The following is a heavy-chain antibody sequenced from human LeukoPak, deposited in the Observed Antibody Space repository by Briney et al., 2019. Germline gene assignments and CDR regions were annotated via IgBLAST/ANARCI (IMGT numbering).Heavy chain of an antibody. Sequence: ASVKVSCKASGYTFTGYYMHWVRQAPGQGLEWMRWINPNSGGTNYAQKFQGWVTMTRDTSISTAYMELSRLRSDDTAVYYCARGADYVNWFDPWGQGTLVTVSS. J-gene: IGHJ5*02. CDR3: ARGADYVNWFDP. CDR1: GYTFTGYY. V-gene: IGHV1-2*04. CDR2: INPNSGGT. D-gene: IGHD4-17*01.